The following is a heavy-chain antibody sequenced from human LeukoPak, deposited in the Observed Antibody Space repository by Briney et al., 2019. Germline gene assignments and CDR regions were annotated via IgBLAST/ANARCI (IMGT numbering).Heavy chain of an antibody. CDR1: GYTFTGYY. CDR2: TNPNSGGT. D-gene: IGHD6-13*01. V-gene: IGHV1-2*02. J-gene: IGHJ6*03. CDR3: ARAFSRAAAGDYMDV. Sequence: GASVKVSCKASGYTFTGYYMHWVRQAPGQGLEWMGWTNPNSGGTNYAQKFQGRVTMTRDTSISTAYMELSRLRSDDTAVYYCARAFSRAAAGDYMDVWGKGTTVTVSS.